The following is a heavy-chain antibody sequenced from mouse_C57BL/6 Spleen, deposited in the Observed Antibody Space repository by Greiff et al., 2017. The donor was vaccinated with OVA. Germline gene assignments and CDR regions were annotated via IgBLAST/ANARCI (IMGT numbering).Heavy chain of an antibody. CDR2: ISSGGSYT. V-gene: IGHV5-6*02. Sequence: EVMLVESGGDLVKPGGSLKLSCAASGFTFSSYGMSWVRQTPDTRLEWVATISSGGSYTYYPDSVKGRFPLSRDNAKNTLYLQMSSLKSEDTAMYDCAIWESKPYAIDYWGQGTSVTVSS. D-gene: IGHD4-1*01. J-gene: IGHJ4*01. CDR1: GFTFSSYG. CDR3: AIWESKPYAIDY.